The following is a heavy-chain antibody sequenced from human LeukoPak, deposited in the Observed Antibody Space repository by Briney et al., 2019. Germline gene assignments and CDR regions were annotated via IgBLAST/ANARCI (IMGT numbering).Heavy chain of an antibody. CDR1: GYTFTSYY. D-gene: IGHD2-8*02. CDR3: AREESGGYFDY. J-gene: IGHJ4*02. CDR2: INPSGTNT. Sequence: ASVTVSCKASGYTFTSYYMHWVRQAPGPGLEWMGLINPSGTNTNYAQKFRGRVTMTRDTSTSTVYMDLSSLRSEDTAMYFCAREESGGYFDYWGQGTLVTVSS. V-gene: IGHV1-46*01.